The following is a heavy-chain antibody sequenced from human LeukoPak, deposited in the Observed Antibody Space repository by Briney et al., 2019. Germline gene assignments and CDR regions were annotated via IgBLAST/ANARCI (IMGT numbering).Heavy chain of an antibody. D-gene: IGHD3-22*01. Sequence: PGGSLRLSCAASGFAFGSLDMGWVRQAPGKGLEWVAVIWYDGNNKYYADSVKGRFTISRDNSKNTLYLQMNSLRAEDTAVYYCARELTYYYDSSGYYSPYFDYWGQGTLVTVSS. CDR3: ARELTYYYDSSGYYSPYFDY. J-gene: IGHJ4*02. CDR1: GFAFGSLD. CDR2: IWYDGNNK. V-gene: IGHV3-33*08.